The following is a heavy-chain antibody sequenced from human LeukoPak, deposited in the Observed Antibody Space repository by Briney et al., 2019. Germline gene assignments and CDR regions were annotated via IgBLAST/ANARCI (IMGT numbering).Heavy chain of an antibody. J-gene: IGHJ3*02. Sequence: GGSLRLSCAASGFIFRDYYMSWIREAPGKGLEWVSYLSTSGDIMYYAGSVKGRFTISRDNAKNSLYLEMDSLRAEDTAVYYCARGHYGGNPADAFDIWGQGTMVTVS. CDR2: LSTSGDIM. CDR1: GFIFRDYY. CDR3: ARGHYGGNPADAFDI. D-gene: IGHD4-23*01. V-gene: IGHV3-11*01.